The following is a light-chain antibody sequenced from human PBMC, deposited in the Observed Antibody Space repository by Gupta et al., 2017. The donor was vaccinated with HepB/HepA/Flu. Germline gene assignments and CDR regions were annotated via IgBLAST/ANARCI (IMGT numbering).Light chain of an antibody. V-gene: IGLV8-61*01. Sequence: QTVVTQEPSLSVSPGGTVTLTCGLTSGSVSYSHHPSWYQQSPGQAPRTLIYSTNTRSSGVPDRFSGSILGNKAALTITGAQSDDESDYYCLLYLDSVISLFAGGTKLTVL. CDR3: LLYLDSVISL. CDR1: SGSVSYSHH. J-gene: IGLJ2*01. CDR2: STN.